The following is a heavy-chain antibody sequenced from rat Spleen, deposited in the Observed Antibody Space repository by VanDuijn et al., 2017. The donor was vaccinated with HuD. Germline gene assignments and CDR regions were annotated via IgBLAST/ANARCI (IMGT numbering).Heavy chain of an antibody. CDR1: GFSLTSYH. CDR2: ICSGGGP. J-gene: IGHJ2*01. V-gene: IGHV2-72*01. Sequence: QVLLQESGPGLVQPSQTLSLTCTVSGFSLTSYHVSWVRQPPGKSLVWMGTICSGGGPNYYSAVQSRLSISRDTSKSQVFLRMNSLQPEDTGTYYCARTGHTVGINFFDYWGQGVMVTVSS. CDR3: ARTGHTVGINFFDY. D-gene: IGHD1-9*01.